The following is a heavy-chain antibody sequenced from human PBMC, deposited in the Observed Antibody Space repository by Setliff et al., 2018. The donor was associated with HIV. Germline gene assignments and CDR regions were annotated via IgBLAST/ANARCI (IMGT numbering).Heavy chain of an antibody. CDR3: ARRRGQKATGWYYFDF. CDR2: IYHSGNT. CDR1: GGPITSNTYF. Sequence: PSETLSLTCSVSGGPITSNTYFWDWIRQAPGKGLEWIGSIYHSGNTYYNPSLKSRVSISVDTSKRQFSLKLTSVTAGDSALYHCARRRGQKATGWYYFDFWGQGALVTVSS. D-gene: IGHD6-19*01. V-gene: IGHV4-39*01. J-gene: IGHJ4*02.